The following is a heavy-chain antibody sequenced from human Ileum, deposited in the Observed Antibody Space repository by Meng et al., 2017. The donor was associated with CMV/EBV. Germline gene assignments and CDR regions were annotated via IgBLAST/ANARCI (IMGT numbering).Heavy chain of an antibody. D-gene: IGHD2-2*01. CDR3: AADISTAWFYY. V-gene: IGHV4-39*07. Sequence: HLPDSGPGLGTPSETLSLTCTVSGDSISSGRHFWGWIRQAPGKGLEWIATIHYTETTHYNPSLKSRITISVDTSKNQISLKVNSVTAADTAMYYCAADISTAWFYYWGQGTLVTVSS. J-gene: IGHJ4*02. CDR2: IHYTETT. CDR1: GDSISSGRHF.